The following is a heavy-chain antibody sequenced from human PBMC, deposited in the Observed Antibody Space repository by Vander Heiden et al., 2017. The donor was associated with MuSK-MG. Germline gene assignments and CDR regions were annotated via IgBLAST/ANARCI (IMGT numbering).Heavy chain of an antibody. D-gene: IGHD3-3*01. CDR3: AREIFDAFDI. CDR2: VSSDGNKK. V-gene: IGHV3-30*04. Sequence: VQVVESGGGVVQPGGCLRLSCAASGFTLRSSSMPWVRQAPGKGLEWVALVSSDGNKKYYADSVKGRLTISRDNSKRTLFLQMNSLRAEDTAVYYCAREIFDAFDIWGQGTMVTVSS. CDR1: GFTLRSSS. J-gene: IGHJ3*02.